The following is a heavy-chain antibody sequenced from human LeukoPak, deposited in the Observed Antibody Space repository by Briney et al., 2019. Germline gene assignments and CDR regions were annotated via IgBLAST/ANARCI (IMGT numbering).Heavy chain of an antibody. Sequence: SETLSLTCTVSGGSISSYYWSWIRQPAGKGLGWIERIYTGGSTNYNPSLKSRVTMSVDTSKNQFSLKLSSVTAADTAVYYCARAPVYDAFDIWGQGTMVTVSS. CDR1: GGSISSYY. CDR2: IYTGGST. CDR3: ARAPVYDAFDI. V-gene: IGHV4-4*07. D-gene: IGHD2-8*01. J-gene: IGHJ3*02.